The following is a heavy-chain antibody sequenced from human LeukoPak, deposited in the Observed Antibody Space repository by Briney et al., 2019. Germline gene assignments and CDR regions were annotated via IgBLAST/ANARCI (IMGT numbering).Heavy chain of an antibody. CDR3: YATEAY. Sequence: QPGRYLRLSCAASGFTFSSYGMHWVRQAPGKGLEWVAVIWYDGSNKYYSDSVKGRFTISRDNSKNTVYLQMDSLRVEDTAIYYCYATEAYWGQGTLVTVSS. CDR2: IWYDGSNK. J-gene: IGHJ4*02. V-gene: IGHV3-33*01. CDR1: GFTFSSYG.